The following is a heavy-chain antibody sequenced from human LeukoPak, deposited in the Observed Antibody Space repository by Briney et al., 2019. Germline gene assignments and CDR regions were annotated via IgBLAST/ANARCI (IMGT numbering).Heavy chain of an antibody. D-gene: IGHD2-2*01. J-gene: IGHJ3*02. CDR2: ISTSGSTI. V-gene: IGHV3-48*03. Sequence: PGGSLRLSCAASGFTFSSYEMNWVRQAPGKGLEWVSYISTSGSTIYYADSVKGRFTISRDSAKNSLYLQVNSLRAEDTAVYYCARELVVAGAFDIWGQGTMVTVSS. CDR1: GFTFSSYE. CDR3: ARELVVAGAFDI.